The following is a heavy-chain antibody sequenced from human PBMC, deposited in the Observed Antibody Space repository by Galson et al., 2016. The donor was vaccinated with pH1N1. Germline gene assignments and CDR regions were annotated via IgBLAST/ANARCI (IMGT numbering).Heavy chain of an antibody. CDR3: ARPRATALAYGFDP. J-gene: IGHJ5*02. CDR1: GFTFSDYW. D-gene: IGHD2-21*02. V-gene: IGHV3-74*01. CDR2: INIDGSTT. Sequence: SLRLSCAASGFTFSDYWMHWVRQAPGKGLVWVSHINIDGSTTVYADSVKGRFNISRDNARNTLFLQMNRLRAEDTGVHYCARPRATALAYGFDPWGQGTLVTVSS.